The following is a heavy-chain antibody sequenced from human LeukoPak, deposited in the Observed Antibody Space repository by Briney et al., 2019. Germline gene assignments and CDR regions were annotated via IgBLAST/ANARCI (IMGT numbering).Heavy chain of an antibody. D-gene: IGHD3-9*01. V-gene: IGHV3-23*01. Sequence: PGGSLRLSCAASGFTFSSYSMNWVRQAPGKGLEWVSGISGSGGSTYYADSVKGRFTISRDNSKNTLCLQMNSLRAEDTAIYYCAKCILTGYYKGYMDVWGKGTTVTISS. CDR2: ISGSGGST. CDR1: GFTFSSYS. CDR3: AKCILTGYYKGYMDV. J-gene: IGHJ6*03.